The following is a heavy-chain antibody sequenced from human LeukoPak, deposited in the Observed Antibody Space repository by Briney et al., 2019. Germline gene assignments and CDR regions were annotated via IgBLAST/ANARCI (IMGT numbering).Heavy chain of an antibody. CDR3: ARESVGTLGLIDY. Sequence: SETLSLTCAVYGGSFSGYYWSWIRQPPGKGLEWIGYIYYSGSTYYNPSLKSRVTISVDTSKNQFSLKLSSVTAADTAAYYCARESVGTLGLIDYWGQGTLVTVSS. J-gene: IGHJ4*02. CDR2: IYYSGST. V-gene: IGHV4-30-4*01. CDR1: GGSFSGYY. D-gene: IGHD4-23*01.